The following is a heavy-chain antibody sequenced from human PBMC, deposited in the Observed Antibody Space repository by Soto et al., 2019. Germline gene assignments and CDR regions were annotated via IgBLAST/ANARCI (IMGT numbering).Heavy chain of an antibody. CDR2: IRQDGSEI. CDR1: GFTFSSNW. D-gene: IGHD3-10*01. Sequence: GGSLRLSCVGSGFTFSSNWMTWVRQAPGKGLEWVANIRQDGSEINYVDSVKGRFTISRDNTKNSLYLQMNSLRAEDTAVYYCAKDHYGSAIYGMDVWGQGTTVTVSS. CDR3: AKDHYGSAIYGMDV. J-gene: IGHJ6*02. V-gene: IGHV3-7*04.